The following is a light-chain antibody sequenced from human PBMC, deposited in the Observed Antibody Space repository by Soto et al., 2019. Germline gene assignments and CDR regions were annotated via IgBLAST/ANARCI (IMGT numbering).Light chain of an antibody. CDR2: GNS. CDR1: SSNIGAGYD. CDR3: QSYDSSLSGPV. Sequence: QSVLTQPPSVSGAPGQRVTISCTGSSSNIGAGYDVHWYQQLPGTAPKLLIYGNSNRPSGVPDRFSGSKSGTSASLAITGLQAEDEADYYCQSYDSSLSGPVFGPGTKLTVL. J-gene: IGLJ1*01. V-gene: IGLV1-40*01.